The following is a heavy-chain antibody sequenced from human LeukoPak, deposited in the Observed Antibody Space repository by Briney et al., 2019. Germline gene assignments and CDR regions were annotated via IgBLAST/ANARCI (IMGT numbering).Heavy chain of an antibody. CDR1: GGTFSSYA. Sequence: SVKVSCKASGGTFSSYAISWVRQAPGQGLEWMGGIIPIFGTANYAQKFQGRVTITADESTSTAYMELSSLRSEDTAVYYCARDRNRERDAFDIWGQGTMVTVSS. CDR3: ARDRNRERDAFDI. D-gene: IGHD2/OR15-2a*01. V-gene: IGHV1-69*13. CDR2: IIPIFGTA. J-gene: IGHJ3*02.